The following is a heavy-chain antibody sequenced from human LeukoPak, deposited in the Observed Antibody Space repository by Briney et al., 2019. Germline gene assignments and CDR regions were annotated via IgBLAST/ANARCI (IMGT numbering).Heavy chain of an antibody. CDR1: GFTFYIYA. CDR3: AKDDRYFDY. J-gene: IGHJ4*02. D-gene: IGHD3-16*02. CDR2: ISGSGGST. Sequence: QAGGSLRLSCAASGFTFYIYAMSWVRQAPGKGLEWVSAISGSGGSTYYADSVKGRFTISRDNSKNTLYLQMNSLRAEDTAVYYCAKDDRYFDYWGQGTLVTVSS. V-gene: IGHV3-23*01.